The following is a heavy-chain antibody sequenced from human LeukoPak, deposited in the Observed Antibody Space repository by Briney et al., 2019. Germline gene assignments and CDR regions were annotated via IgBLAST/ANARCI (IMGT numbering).Heavy chain of an antibody. CDR2: INHSGST. Sequence: SETLSLTCAVYGGSFSGYCWSWIRQPPGKGLEWIGEINHSGSTNYNPSLKSRVTISVDTSKNQFSLKLSSVTAADTAVYYCARGLSVLRFLEWTKVNWFDPWGQRTLVTVSS. CDR1: GGSFSGYC. D-gene: IGHD3-3*01. CDR3: ARGLSVLRFLEWTKVNWFDP. J-gene: IGHJ5*02. V-gene: IGHV4-34*01.